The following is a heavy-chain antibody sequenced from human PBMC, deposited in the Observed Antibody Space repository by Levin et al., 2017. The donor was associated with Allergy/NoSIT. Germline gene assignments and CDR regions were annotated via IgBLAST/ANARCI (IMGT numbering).Heavy chain of an antibody. D-gene: IGHD2-2*02. J-gene: IGHJ3*02. CDR2: IIPIFGTA. CDR3: AGAEDIVVVPAAIDAFDI. CDR1: GGTFSSYA. Sequence: SVKVSCKASGGTFSSYAISWVRQAPGQGLEWMGGIIPIFGTANYAQKFQGRVTITADESTSTAYMELSSLRSEDTAVYCWAGAEDIVVVPAAIDAFDIWGQGTMVTVSS. V-gene: IGHV1-69*13.